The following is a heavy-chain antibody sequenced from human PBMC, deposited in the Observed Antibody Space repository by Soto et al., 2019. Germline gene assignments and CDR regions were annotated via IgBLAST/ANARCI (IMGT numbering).Heavy chain of an antibody. CDR2: INAGNGNT. V-gene: IGHV1-3*01. J-gene: IGHJ4*02. CDR1: GYTFTSYA. Sequence: QVQFVQSGAEVKKPGASVKVSCKASGYTFTSYAMHWVRQAPGQRPEWVGWINAGNGNTKYSQKFQGRVSLTRDTSASTAYLKLSSLRSEDTAVYYCARDRGDGYNHFDIWGQGTLVTVSS. D-gene: IGHD3-10*01. CDR3: ARDRGDGYNHFDI.